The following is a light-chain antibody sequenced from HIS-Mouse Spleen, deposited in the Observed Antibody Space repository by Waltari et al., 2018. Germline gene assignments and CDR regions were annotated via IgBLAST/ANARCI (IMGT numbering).Light chain of an antibody. Sequence: SYVLTQPPSVSVAPGKTARITCGGNNIGSKSVHWYQQKPGQAPVLVVYDDSDRPSGIPARFSGSNSGNTATLTLSRVEAGDEADYYCQVWDSSSDHVVFGGGTKLTVL. J-gene: IGLJ2*01. CDR3: QVWDSSSDHVV. V-gene: IGLV3-21*03. CDR1: NIGSKS. CDR2: DDS.